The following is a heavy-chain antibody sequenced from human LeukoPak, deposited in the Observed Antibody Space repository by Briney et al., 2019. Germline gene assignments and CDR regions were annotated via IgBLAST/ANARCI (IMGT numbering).Heavy chain of an antibody. CDR2: INHSGST. CDR1: GGSFSGYY. Sequence: TTSETLSLTCAVYGGSFSGYYWGWIRQPPGKGLEWIGEINHSGSTNYNPSLKSRVTISVDTSKNQFSLKLSSVTAADTAVYYCARVAPYIVVVVAATRVGAFDIWGQGTMVTVSS. D-gene: IGHD2-15*01. CDR3: ARVAPYIVVVVAATRVGAFDI. V-gene: IGHV4-34*01. J-gene: IGHJ3*02.